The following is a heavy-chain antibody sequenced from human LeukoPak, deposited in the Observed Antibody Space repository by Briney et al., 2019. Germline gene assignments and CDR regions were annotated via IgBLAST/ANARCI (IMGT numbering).Heavy chain of an antibody. CDR1: GMTFDTYT. V-gene: IGHV3-23*01. Sequence: PGGSLRLTCKASGMTFDTYTMSWVRQAAGKGLEWVSDISASGSSTHYAESVKGRFTISRDNSKNTLYLQMNSLRAEDTAVYYCAKFGAITIPCWGQGTLVTVSS. CDR2: ISASGSST. CDR3: AKFGAITIPC. D-gene: IGHD3-3*01. J-gene: IGHJ4*02.